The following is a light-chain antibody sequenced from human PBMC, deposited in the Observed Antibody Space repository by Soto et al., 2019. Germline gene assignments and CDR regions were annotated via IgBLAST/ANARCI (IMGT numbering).Light chain of an antibody. V-gene: IGKV1-33*01. CDR1: QDLNNF. CDR3: QQYGTLLST. Sequence: DIQMTQSPSSLSASVGDRVTITCQASQDLNNFLNWYQQKPWKAPKLLIYDAINLETGVTSRLSGSRSGTDVTFTIISRQPKDIATYYYQQYGTLLSTFGQGTKVEIK. J-gene: IGKJ1*01. CDR2: DAI.